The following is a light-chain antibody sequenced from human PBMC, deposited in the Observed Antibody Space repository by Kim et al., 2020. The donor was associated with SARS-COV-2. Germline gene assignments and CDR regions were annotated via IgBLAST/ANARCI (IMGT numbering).Light chain of an antibody. CDR1: SSDIGGNNY. Sequence: SNLTSSTGSSSDIGGNNYVPWYQQKPGKAPKLMIYDVSNRPSGVSNRFSGSKSGNTASLTISGLQAEDDADYYCSSYTSTSTWVFGGGTKLTVL. V-gene: IGLV2-14*04. J-gene: IGLJ2*01. CDR2: DVS. CDR3: SSYTSTSTWV.